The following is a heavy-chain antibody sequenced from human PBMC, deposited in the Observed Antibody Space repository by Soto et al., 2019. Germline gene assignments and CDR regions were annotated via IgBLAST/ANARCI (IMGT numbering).Heavy chain of an antibody. J-gene: IGHJ3*01. V-gene: IGHV3-23*01. CDR2: ISGDGSAT. D-gene: IGHD5-12*01. CDR1: GFRFWTYS. CDR3: AKTRLYDNNDYHRDGFDV. Sequence: EVKLLESGGGLVQPGASLRLSCAASGFRFWTYSMSWVRQAPGKGLEWVSGISGDGSATSYADSLKGRFTVSRDNSKDTLFLQMNTLRVEDTAVYYCAKTRLYDNNDYHRDGFDVWGPGTAVTLS.